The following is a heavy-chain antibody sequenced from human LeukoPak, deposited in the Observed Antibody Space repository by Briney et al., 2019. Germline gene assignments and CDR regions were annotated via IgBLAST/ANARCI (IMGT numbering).Heavy chain of an antibody. V-gene: IGHV3-21*01. D-gene: IGHD3-10*01. J-gene: IGHJ4*02. Sequence: GGSLRLSCAASGFTFSSYSMNWVRQAPGKGLEWVSSISSSSSYIYYADSVRGRFTISRDNAKNSLYLQMNSLRAEDTAVYYCARDLRAMVRGVIHYWGQGTLVTVSS. CDR2: ISSSSSYI. CDR3: ARDLRAMVRGVIHY. CDR1: GFTFSSYS.